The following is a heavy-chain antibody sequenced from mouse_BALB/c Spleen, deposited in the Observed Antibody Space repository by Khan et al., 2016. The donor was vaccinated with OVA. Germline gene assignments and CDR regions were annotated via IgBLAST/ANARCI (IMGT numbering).Heavy chain of an antibody. D-gene: IGHD2-10*02. Sequence: VQLQQSGAELVKPGASVKLSCTASGFNIKNTYIHWVKRRPEQGLEWIGRITPANGNTEYDPKFQGKATMRADTSSNTAYLQLSSLTSGDTAVYYGGSPSYDPRNFDVWGAGTTVTVSS. J-gene: IGHJ1*01. CDR1: GFNIKNTY. V-gene: IGHV14-3*02. CDR2: ITPANGNT. CDR3: GSPSYDPRNFDV.